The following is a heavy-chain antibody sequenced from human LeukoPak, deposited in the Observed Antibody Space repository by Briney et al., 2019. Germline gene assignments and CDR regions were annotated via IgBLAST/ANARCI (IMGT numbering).Heavy chain of an antibody. J-gene: IGHJ4*02. D-gene: IGHD2-8*01. Sequence: PGGSLRLSCAASGFTFSSYSMNGGRQAPGKGREVVSYISSSSSTISYADSVKGRFTISRDNAKNSLYMQMNSLRAEDTAVYYCARDYCTNGVCFFDYWGQGTLVTVPS. CDR1: GFTFSSYS. CDR3: ARDYCTNGVCFFDY. V-gene: IGHV3-48*04. CDR2: ISSSSSTI.